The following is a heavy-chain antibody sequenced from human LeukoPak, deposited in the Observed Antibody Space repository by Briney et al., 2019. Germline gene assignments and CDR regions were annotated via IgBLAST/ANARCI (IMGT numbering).Heavy chain of an antibody. V-gene: IGHV4-30-4*01. CDR1: GGSISSGDYY. D-gene: IGHD4-17*01. CDR3: AREATDGDNWFDP. J-gene: IGHJ5*02. CDR2: IYYSGST. Sequence: SETLSLTCTVSGGSISSGDYYWSWIRQPPGKGLEWIGYIYYSGSTYYNPSLKSRVTISVDTSKNQFSLKLSSVTAADTAVYYCAREATDGDNWFDPWGQGTLVTVSS.